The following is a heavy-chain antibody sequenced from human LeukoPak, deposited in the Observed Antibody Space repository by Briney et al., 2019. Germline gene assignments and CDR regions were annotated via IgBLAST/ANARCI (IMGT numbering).Heavy chain of an antibody. J-gene: IGHJ4*02. Sequence: SQTLSLTCTVSGGSISSGSYYWSWIRQPAGKGLEWIGRIYTSGSTNYNPSPKSRVTISVDTSKNQFSLKLSSVTAADTAVYYCARDDAFRNLGRYWGQGTLVTVSS. CDR2: IYTSGST. D-gene: IGHD1-14*01. V-gene: IGHV4-61*02. CDR3: ARDDAFRNLGRY. CDR1: GGSISSGSYY.